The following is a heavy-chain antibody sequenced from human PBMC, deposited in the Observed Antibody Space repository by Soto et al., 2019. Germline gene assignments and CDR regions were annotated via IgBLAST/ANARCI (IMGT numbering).Heavy chain of an antibody. CDR2: IYRTGST. Sequence: QVQLQESGPGLVKPSGTLSLTCAVSGGSFTSNNWWTWVRQPPGQGLEWIGEIYRTGSTNYNPSLKSRVHIFLYKSEKQVSLKVASLNAAETAVYYCARRDPGTSVDHWGQGTLVTVSS. V-gene: IGHV4-4*02. CDR3: ARRDPGTSVDH. D-gene: IGHD1-7*01. CDR1: GGSFTSNNW. J-gene: IGHJ5*02.